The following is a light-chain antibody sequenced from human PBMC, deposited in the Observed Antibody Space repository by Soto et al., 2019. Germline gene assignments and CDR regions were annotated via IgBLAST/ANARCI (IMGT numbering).Light chain of an antibody. J-gene: IGKJ1*01. CDR3: QQYNNWIPST. CDR2: GAS. CDR1: QSVSSN. Sequence: EVGMSRSPATLSVSPGERATLSCRASQSVSSNLAWYQQKPGQAPRLLIYGASTRATGIPARFSGSGSGTEFTLTISSLQSEDFAVYYCQQYNNWIPSTFGQGTKVDIK. V-gene: IGKV3-15*01.